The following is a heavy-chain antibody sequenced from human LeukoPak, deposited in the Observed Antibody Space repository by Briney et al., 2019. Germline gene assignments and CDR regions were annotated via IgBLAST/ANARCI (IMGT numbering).Heavy chain of an antibody. CDR2: ISGSGTRT. D-gene: IGHD2-2*01. CDR1: GFTFSSYA. CDR3: AKEQTSSGFFDY. J-gene: IGHJ4*02. Sequence: GGSLRLSCAGSGFTFSSYAMSWVRQAPGKGLEWVSAISGSGTRTYYADSVKGRFTISRDNSKNTLYLQMNSLRAEDRAVYYCAKEQTSSGFFDYWGQGALVTVSS. V-gene: IGHV3-23*01.